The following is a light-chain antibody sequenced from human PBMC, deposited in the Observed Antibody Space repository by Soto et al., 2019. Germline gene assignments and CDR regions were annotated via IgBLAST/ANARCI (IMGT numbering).Light chain of an antibody. CDR2: DAS. V-gene: IGKV1-16*01. Sequence: DIQMTQSPSSLSAPVGKRVTITCRGSQGISNYLAWYQQKPGKVPKLLIFDASTLQTGVPSRFGGGGSGTEFTLTISGLQPDDFATYYCQQYNSYSTWTFGQGTKVDI. J-gene: IGKJ1*01. CDR1: QGISNY. CDR3: QQYNSYSTWT.